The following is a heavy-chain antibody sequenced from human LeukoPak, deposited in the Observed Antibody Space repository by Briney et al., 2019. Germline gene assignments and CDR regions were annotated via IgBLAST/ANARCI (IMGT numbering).Heavy chain of an antibody. V-gene: IGHV1-69*05. CDR2: IIPIFGTA. Sequence: ASVKVSCKASGGTFSSYAISWVRQAPGQGLEWMGGIIPIFGTANYAQKFQGRVTTTTDESTSTAYMELSSLRSEDTAVYYCASSSSGTNNFDYWGQGTLVTVSS. D-gene: IGHD6-6*01. J-gene: IGHJ4*02. CDR3: ASSSSGTNNFDY. CDR1: GGTFSSYA.